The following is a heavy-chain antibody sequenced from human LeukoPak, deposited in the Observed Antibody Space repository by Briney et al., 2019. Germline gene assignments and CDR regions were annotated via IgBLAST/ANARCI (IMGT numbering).Heavy chain of an antibody. Sequence: ASVKVSCKAFGYTFTSNYMHWVRQAPGQGPEWMGVISPSGGSTTHAQKFQGRVTLTRDMSTSTDYLELSSLRSEDTAVYYCARGLAPYSYEYSGHDPYYYYNMDVWGKGTTVIISS. J-gene: IGHJ6*03. V-gene: IGHV1-46*01. CDR1: GYTFTSNY. D-gene: IGHD3-22*01. CDR2: ISPSGGST. CDR3: ARGLAPYSYEYSGHDPYYYYNMDV.